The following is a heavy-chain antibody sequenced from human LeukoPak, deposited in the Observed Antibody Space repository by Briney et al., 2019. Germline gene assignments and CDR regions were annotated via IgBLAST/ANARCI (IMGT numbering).Heavy chain of an antibody. Sequence: PGGSLRLSCAASGFTFSSYAMHWVRQAPGKGLEYVSAISSNGGSTYYANSVKGRFTISRDNSKNTLYLQMGSLRAEDMAVYYCARAYDGLVDYRGQGILVTVSS. J-gene: IGHJ4*02. D-gene: IGHD3-9*01. CDR1: GFTFSSYA. V-gene: IGHV3-64*01. CDR3: ARAYDGLVDY. CDR2: ISSNGGST.